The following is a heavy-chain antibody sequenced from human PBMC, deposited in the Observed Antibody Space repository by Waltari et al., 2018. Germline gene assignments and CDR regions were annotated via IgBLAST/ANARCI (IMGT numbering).Heavy chain of an antibody. Sequence: QVQLQQWGAGLLKPSETLSLTCAVYGGSFSGYSWSWIRQPPGKGLEWIGEINHSGSTNYNPSLKSRVTISVDTSKNQFSLKLSSVTAADTAVYYCARRRYSSSWYGQYFQHWGQGTLVTVSS. CDR1: GGSFSGYS. CDR2: INHSGST. J-gene: IGHJ1*01. V-gene: IGHV4-34*01. D-gene: IGHD6-13*01. CDR3: ARRRYSSSWYGQYFQH.